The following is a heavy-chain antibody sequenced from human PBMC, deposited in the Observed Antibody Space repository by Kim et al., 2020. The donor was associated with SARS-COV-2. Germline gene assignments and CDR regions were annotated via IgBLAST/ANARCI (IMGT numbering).Heavy chain of an antibody. Sequence: GGSLRLSCAASGFTFSSYAMSWVRQAPGKGLEWVSAISGSGGSTYYADSVKGRFTISRDNSKNTLYLQMNSLRAEDTAVYYCAKVRLGVRDSSGYYVAWGQGTLVTVSS. CDR2: ISGSGGST. CDR3: AKVRLGVRDSSGYYVA. J-gene: IGHJ5*02. V-gene: IGHV3-23*01. D-gene: IGHD3-22*01. CDR1: GFTFSSYA.